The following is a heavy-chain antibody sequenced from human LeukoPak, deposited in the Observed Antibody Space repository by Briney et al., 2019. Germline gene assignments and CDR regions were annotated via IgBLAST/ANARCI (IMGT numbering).Heavy chain of an antibody. CDR2: ISGSSGII. CDR3: ARGSTYYESSGKVPFDY. Sequence: GGSLRRSCAASGFTFNTYTMNWVRQAPGKGLEWVSYISGSSGIIDYADSVRGRFTISRDNAKNSLYLQMNSLRAEEKAVYYCARGSTYYESSGKVPFDYWGEGTLVTVSS. CDR1: GFTFNTYT. V-gene: IGHV3-48*01. D-gene: IGHD3-22*01. J-gene: IGHJ4*02.